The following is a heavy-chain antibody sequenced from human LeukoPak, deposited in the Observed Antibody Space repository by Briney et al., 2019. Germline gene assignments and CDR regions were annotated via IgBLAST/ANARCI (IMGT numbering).Heavy chain of an antibody. V-gene: IGHV3-23*01. Sequence: GGSLRLSCAASGFTFNNYAMTWVRQAPGKGLEWVSNIRSGGGATYSADSVKGRFTISRDSFKNTLYLQMNSLRVADTALYYRAQRRRSNATTRHYWGEGTLVTVSS. J-gene: IGHJ4*02. CDR1: GFTFNNYA. CDR2: IRSGGGAT. D-gene: IGHD4-11*01. CDR3: AQRRRSNATTRHY.